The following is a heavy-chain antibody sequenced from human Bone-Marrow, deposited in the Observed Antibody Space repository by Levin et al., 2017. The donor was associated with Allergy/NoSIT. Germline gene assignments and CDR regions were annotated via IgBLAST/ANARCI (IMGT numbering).Heavy chain of an antibody. CDR3: ARGHGGRITIFGVVISNWFDP. CDR2: ISSSGSTI. V-gene: IGHV3-48*03. Sequence: GSLRLSCAASGFTFSSYEMNWVRQAPGKGLEWVSYISSSGSTIYYADSVKGRFTISRDNAKNSLYLQMNSLRAEDTAVYYCARGHGGRITIFGVVISNWFDPWGQGTLVTVSS. D-gene: IGHD3-3*01. J-gene: IGHJ5*02. CDR1: GFTFSSYE.